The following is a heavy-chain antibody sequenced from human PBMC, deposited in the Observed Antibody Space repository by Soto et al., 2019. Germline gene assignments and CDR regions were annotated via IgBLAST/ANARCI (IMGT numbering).Heavy chain of an antibody. Sequence: SETLSLTCTVSGGSISSSSYYWGWIRQPPGKGLEWIGSIYYSGSTYYNPSLKSRVTISVDTSKNQFSLKLSSVTAADTAVYYCARRFSRLSGIAVAGTFDHWGQGTLVTVSS. V-gene: IGHV4-39*01. CDR1: GGSISSSSYY. CDR2: IYYSGST. J-gene: IGHJ4*02. D-gene: IGHD6-19*01. CDR3: ARRFSRLSGIAVAGTFDH.